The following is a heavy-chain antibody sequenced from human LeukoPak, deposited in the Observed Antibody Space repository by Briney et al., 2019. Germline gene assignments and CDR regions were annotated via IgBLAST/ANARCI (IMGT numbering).Heavy chain of an antibody. V-gene: IGHV4-34*01. CDR1: GGSFSGYY. CDR3: ARGRKYYYGSGSNPPDWYFDL. J-gene: IGHJ2*01. Sequence: SETLSLTCAVYGGSFSGYYWSWIRQPPGKGLEWIGEINHSGSTNYNPSLKSRVTISVDTSKNQFSLKLSSVTAADTAVYYCARGRKYYYGSGSNPPDWYFDLWGRGTLVTVSS. D-gene: IGHD3-10*01. CDR2: INHSGST.